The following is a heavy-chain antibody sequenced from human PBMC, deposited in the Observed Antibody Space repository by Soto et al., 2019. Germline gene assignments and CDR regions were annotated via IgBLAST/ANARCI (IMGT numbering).Heavy chain of an antibody. J-gene: IGHJ6*02. Sequence: SQTLSLTSAISVDRVSSNSAAWNCIRQYGSSGLACLGRTYYRSTRYNDYAVSVKSRITINTDTSKNQFSLQLNSVTPEDTAVYYCARAKAGRYYYYGMDVWGQGTTVTVSS. D-gene: IGHD6-13*01. CDR1: VDRVSSNSAA. CDR2: TYYRSTRYN. V-gene: IGHV6-1*01. CDR3: ARAKAGRYYYYGMDV.